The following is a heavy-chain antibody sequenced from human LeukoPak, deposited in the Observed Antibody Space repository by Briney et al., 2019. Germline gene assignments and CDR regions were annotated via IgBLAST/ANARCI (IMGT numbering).Heavy chain of an antibody. D-gene: IGHD5-18*01. CDR1: GGSISSSSYY. Sequence: SETLSLTCTVSGGSISSSSYYWGWIRQPPRKGLEWIGSIYYSGNTYYNPSLKSRVTISGDTSKNQFSLKLSSVTAADTAVYYCARARPTAMVYYFDYWGQGTLVTVSS. J-gene: IGHJ4*02. CDR3: ARARPTAMVYYFDY. V-gene: IGHV4-39*07. CDR2: IYYSGNT.